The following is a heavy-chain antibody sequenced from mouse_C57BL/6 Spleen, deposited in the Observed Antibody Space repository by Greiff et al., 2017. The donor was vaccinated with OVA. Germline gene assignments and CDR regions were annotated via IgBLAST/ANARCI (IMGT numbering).Heavy chain of an antibody. Sequence: EVKLQQSVAELVRPGASVKLSCTASGFNIKNTYMHWVKQRPEQGLEWIGRIDPANGNTKYAPKFQGKATITADTSSNTAYLQLSSLTSEDTAIYYCARWGYGSSYEGYFDVWGTGTTVTVSS. D-gene: IGHD1-1*01. CDR3: ARWGYGSSYEGYFDV. V-gene: IGHV14-3*01. CDR1: GFNIKNTY. CDR2: IDPANGNT. J-gene: IGHJ1*03.